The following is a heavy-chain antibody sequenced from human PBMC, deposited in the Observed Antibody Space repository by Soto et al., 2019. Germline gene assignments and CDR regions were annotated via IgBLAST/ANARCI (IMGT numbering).Heavy chain of an antibody. D-gene: IGHD6-19*01. CDR2: IYIGGGT. CDR3: ARGVFSALGVGGPVTS. CDR1: GFTVSSNY. V-gene: IGHV3-53*02. J-gene: IGHJ1*01. Sequence: EVQLVETGGGLIQPGGSLRLSCAASGFTVSSNYMTWVRQSPGKGLEWVSIIYIGGGTFYADSVKGRFTISRENSENTLYLRMNGMGAEVTAVYYCARGVFSALGVGGPVTSGGHGTLVTVSS.